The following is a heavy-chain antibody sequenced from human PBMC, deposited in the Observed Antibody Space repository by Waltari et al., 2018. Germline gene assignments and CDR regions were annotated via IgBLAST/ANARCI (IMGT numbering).Heavy chain of an antibody. CDR3: AHLAYYGSGSTDYYYYYMDV. V-gene: IGHV4-34*01. CDR2: INHRGST. D-gene: IGHD3-10*01. CDR1: GGSFSGYY. Sequence: QVQLQPWGAGLLKPSETLSLTCAVYGGSFSGYYWCWIRQPPGTGLEWIGEINHRGSTNYNPSLKSRVTISVDTSKNQFSLKLSSVTAADTAVYYCAHLAYYGSGSTDYYYYYMDVWGKGTTVTVSS. J-gene: IGHJ6*03.